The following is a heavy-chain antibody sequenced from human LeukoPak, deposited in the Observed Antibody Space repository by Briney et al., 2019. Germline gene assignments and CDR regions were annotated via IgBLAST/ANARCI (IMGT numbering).Heavy chain of an antibody. CDR3: ARGGVYGDYEPYYFDY. CDR1: GSTFSSCA. Sequence: HLGGSLRLSCAASGSTFSSCAMHWASQAPGKGLGWVAVISYDGRNKSSAASVKGRLTISRDNPKNTLYLKRNSLRAEHTAVYYCARGGVYGDYEPYYFDYWGQGTLVTVSS. J-gene: IGHJ4*02. CDR2: ISYDGRNK. D-gene: IGHD4-17*01. V-gene: IGHV3-30*04.